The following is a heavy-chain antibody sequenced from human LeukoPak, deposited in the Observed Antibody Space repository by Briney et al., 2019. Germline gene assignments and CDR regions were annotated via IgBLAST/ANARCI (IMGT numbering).Heavy chain of an antibody. D-gene: IGHD2-21*02. CDR2: ISSSSSYI. CDR1: GFTFSSYS. J-gene: IGHJ3*02. V-gene: IGHV3-21*01. CDR3: ASQAYCGGDCYFPAPYDAFDI. Sequence: GGSLRLSCAASGFTFSSYSMNWVRQAPGKGLEWVSSISSSSSYIYYADSVKGRFTISRDNAKNSLYLQMNSLRAEDTAVYYCASQAYCGGDCYFPAPYDAFDIWGQGTMVTVSS.